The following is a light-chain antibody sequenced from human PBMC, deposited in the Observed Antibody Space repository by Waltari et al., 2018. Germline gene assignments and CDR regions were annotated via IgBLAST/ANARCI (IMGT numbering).Light chain of an antibody. CDR3: QQYGSSPPYT. Sequence: EIVLTQSPGTLSLSPGERATLSCRASQSVSSSYLAWYQQKPGQAPRRLIYGASSRATGITDRFSGSGSGTDCTLTISRLEPEDFAVYYCQQYGSSPPYTFGQGTKLEIK. CDR1: QSVSSSY. V-gene: IGKV3-20*01. J-gene: IGKJ2*01. CDR2: GAS.